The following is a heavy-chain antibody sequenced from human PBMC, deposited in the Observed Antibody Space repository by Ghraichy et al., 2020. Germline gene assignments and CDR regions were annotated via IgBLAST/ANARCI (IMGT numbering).Heavy chain of an antibody. CDR1: GGSISSGAYY. D-gene: IGHD1-14*01. J-gene: IGHJ4*02. Sequence: SETLSLTCTVSGGSISSGAYYWSWIRQHPGKGLEWIGYIYYSGSTYYNPALKSRVTISVDTSKNQFSLKLSSVTVADTAVYYCARTSKPTHFFDYWGQGTLLTVSS. CDR2: IYYSGST. V-gene: IGHV4-31*03. CDR3: ARTSKPTHFFDY.